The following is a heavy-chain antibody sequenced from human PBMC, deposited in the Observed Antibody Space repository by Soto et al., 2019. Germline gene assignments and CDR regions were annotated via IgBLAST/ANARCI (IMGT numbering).Heavy chain of an antibody. D-gene: IGHD2-2*01. CDR2: ISYDGSNK. J-gene: IGHJ4*02. V-gene: IGHV3-30-3*01. CDR3: ARGPKTIVLVPAATDY. Sequence: GGSLRLACAASGVTFSSYAMHWVRQDPGKGLEWVAVISYDGSNKYYADSVKGRFTISRDNSKNTLYLQMNSLRAEDTAVYYCARGPKTIVLVPAATDYWGQGTLVTVSS. CDR1: GVTFSSYA.